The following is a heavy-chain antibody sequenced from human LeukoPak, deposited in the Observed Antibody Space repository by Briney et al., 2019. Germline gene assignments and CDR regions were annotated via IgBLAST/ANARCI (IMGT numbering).Heavy chain of an antibody. V-gene: IGHV3-23*01. CDR1: GFTFSSYA. D-gene: IGHD3-10*01. CDR2: ISGSGGST. Sequence: GGSLGLXCAASGFTFSSYAMSWVRLAPGKGLESVSAISGSGGSTYYADSVKGRFTISRDNSKNTLYLQMNSLRAEDTAVYYCAFSYYYGSGSYPFDYWGQGTLVTVSS. CDR3: AFSYYYGSGSYPFDY. J-gene: IGHJ4*02.